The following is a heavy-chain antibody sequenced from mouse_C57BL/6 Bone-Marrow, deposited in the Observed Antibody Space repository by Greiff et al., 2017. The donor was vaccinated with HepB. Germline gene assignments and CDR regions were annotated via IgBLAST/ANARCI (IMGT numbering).Heavy chain of an antibody. J-gene: IGHJ3*01. V-gene: IGHV5-12*01. CDR3: ARHGPYDYDGAWFAY. D-gene: IGHD2-4*01. Sequence: EVKVEESGGGLVQPGGSLKLSCAASGFTFSDYYMYWVRQTPEKRLEWVAYISNGGGSTYYPDTVKGRFTISRDNAKNTLYLQMSRLKSEDTAMYYCARHGPYDYDGAWFAYWGQGTLVTVSA. CDR1: GFTFSDYY. CDR2: ISNGGGST.